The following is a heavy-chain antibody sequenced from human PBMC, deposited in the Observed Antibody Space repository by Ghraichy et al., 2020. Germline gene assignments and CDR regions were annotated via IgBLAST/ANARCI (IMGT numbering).Heavy chain of an antibody. J-gene: IGHJ4*02. CDR3: ARILGSVF. D-gene: IGHD7-27*01. Sequence: GGSLRLSCAASGFTFSDSSMNWARQAPGKGLEWIAYISNNGDAIHYADSVEGRFTISRNNAQNSLYLQMNSLRDDDTALYYCARILGSVFWGQGTLVTVSS. CDR2: ISNNGDAI. V-gene: IGHV3-48*02. CDR1: GFTFSDSS.